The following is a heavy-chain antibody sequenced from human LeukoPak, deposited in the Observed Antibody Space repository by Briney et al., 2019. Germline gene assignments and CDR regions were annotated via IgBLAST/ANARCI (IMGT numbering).Heavy chain of an antibody. J-gene: IGHJ4*02. CDR2: IKQDGSEK. CDR1: GFTFSSYW. CDR3: ARGELTIFGVVIPFDY. V-gene: IGHV3-7*01. Sequence: GGSLRLSCAASGFTFSSYWMSWVRQAPGKGLEWVANIKQDGSEKYYVDSVKGRFTISRDNAKNSLYLQMNSLRAEDTAVYYCARGELTIFGVVIPFDYWGQGTLVTVSS. D-gene: IGHD3-3*01.